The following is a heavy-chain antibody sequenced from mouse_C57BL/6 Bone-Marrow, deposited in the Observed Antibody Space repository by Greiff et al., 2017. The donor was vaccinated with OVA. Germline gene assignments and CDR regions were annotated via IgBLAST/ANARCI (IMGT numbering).Heavy chain of an antibody. CDR2: IDPSDSYT. Sequence: QVQLKQPGAELVMPGASVKLSCKASGYTFTSYWMHWVKQRPGQGLEWIGEIDPSDSYTNYNQKFKGKSTLTVDKSSSTAYMQLSSLTSEDSAVYYCARFELGHFDYWGQGTTLTVSS. J-gene: IGHJ2*01. CDR3: ARFELGHFDY. V-gene: IGHV1-69*01. D-gene: IGHD4-1*01. CDR1: GYTFTSYW.